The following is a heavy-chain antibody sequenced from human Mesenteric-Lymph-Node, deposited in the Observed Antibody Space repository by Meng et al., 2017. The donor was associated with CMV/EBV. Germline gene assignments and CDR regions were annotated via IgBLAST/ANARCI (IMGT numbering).Heavy chain of an antibody. CDR2: IRSDGTDE. D-gene: IGHD6-13*01. V-gene: IGHV3-30*02. Sequence: GESLNISCGTSGFAFSNYGFHWVRQAPGKGLEWVAFIRSDGTDEYYADSVKGRFIISRDDSKSTLYLQMKSLTVEDTAVYYCAKPIVAAHWGQGTLVTVSS. J-gene: IGHJ1*01. CDR3: AKPIVAAH. CDR1: GFAFSNYG.